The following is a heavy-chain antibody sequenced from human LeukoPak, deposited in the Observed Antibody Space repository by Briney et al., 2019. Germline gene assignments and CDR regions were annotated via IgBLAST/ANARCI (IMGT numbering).Heavy chain of an antibody. CDR1: GFTFGDYA. CDR3: TREAYCGGDCYFPDAFDI. Sequence: GGSLRLSCTASGFTFGDYAMSWVRQAPGKGLEWVGFIRSKAYGGTTEYAASVKGRFTISRDDSKSIAYLQMNSLKTEDTAVYYCTREAYCGGDCYFPDAFDIWGQGTMVTVSS. CDR2: IRSKAYGGTT. V-gene: IGHV3-49*04. D-gene: IGHD2-21*01. J-gene: IGHJ3*02.